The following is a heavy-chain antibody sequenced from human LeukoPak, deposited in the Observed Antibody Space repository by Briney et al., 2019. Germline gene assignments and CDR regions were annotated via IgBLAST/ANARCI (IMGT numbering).Heavy chain of an antibody. V-gene: IGHV4-4*02. CDR3: ARERGGYFDL. D-gene: IGHD3-3*01. J-gene: IGHJ2*01. CDR2: IYHSGST. Sequence: SETLSLTCAVSGGSISSSNWWSWVRQPPGKGLEWIGEIYHSGSTNYNPSLKSRVTISVVTSKNQFSLKLSSVTAADTAVYYCARERGGYFDLWGRGTLVTVSS. CDR1: GGSISSSNW.